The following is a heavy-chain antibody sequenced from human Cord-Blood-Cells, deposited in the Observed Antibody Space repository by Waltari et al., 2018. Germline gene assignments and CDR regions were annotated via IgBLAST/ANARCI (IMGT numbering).Heavy chain of an antibody. CDR3: AIVGATYYYFQH. Sequence: QVQLQQWGAGLLKPSETLSLTCAVYGGSFSGYYWSWIRQPPGKGLEWIGEINHSGSTNYNPSLKSRVTISVDMSKNQFSLKLSSVTAADTAVYYCAIVGATYYYFQHWGQGTLVTVSS. CDR1: GGSFSGYY. J-gene: IGHJ1*01. V-gene: IGHV4-34*01. D-gene: IGHD1-26*01. CDR2: INHSGST.